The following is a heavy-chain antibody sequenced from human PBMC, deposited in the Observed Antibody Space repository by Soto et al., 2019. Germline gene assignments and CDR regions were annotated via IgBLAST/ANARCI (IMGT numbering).Heavy chain of an antibody. D-gene: IGHD1-26*01. Sequence: QVQLVQSGAEVKKPGSSVKVSCKASGGTFSSYTISWVRQAPGQGLEWMGRIIPILGIANYAQKFQGRVTITADKSTSTAYMELSSLRSEDTAVYYCARGWELLFSWFDPWGQGTLVTVSS. CDR3: ARGWELLFSWFDP. J-gene: IGHJ5*02. CDR2: IIPILGIA. V-gene: IGHV1-69*02. CDR1: GGTFSSYT.